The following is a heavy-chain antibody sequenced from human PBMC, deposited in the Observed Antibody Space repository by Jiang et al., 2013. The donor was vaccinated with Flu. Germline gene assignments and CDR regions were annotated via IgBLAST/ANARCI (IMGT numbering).Heavy chain of an antibody. CDR2: IFPVFGTT. CDR1: GDTLRNFA. J-gene: IGHJ4*01. CDR3: ARSPINMLVVVTYFDK. V-gene: IGHV1-69*01. Sequence: SGAEVKKPGSSVKVSCRASGDTLRNFAISWVRQAPGQGLEWMGGIFPVFGTTKYAQKFQDRVTITADESTNTVYMEVNSLRFEDTAVYYCARSPINMLVVVTYFDKWGQGTLVTVSS. D-gene: IGHD2-21*02.